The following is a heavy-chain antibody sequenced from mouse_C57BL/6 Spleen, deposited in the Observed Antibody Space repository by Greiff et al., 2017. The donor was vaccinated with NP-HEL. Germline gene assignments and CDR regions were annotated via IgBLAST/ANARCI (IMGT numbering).Heavy chain of an antibody. CDR1: GYTFTSYW. J-gene: IGHJ4*01. V-gene: IGHV1-69*01. Sequence: VQLQQPGAELVMPGASVKLSCKASGYTFTSYWMHWVKQRPGQGLEWIGEIDPSDSYTNYNQKFKGQSTLTVDKSSSTAYMQLSSLTSEDSAVYYCARGEVTAMDYWGQGTSVTVSS. D-gene: IGHD2-2*01. CDR3: ARGEVTAMDY. CDR2: IDPSDSYT.